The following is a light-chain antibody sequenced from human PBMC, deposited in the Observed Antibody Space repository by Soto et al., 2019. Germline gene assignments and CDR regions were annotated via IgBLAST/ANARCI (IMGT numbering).Light chain of an antibody. CDR2: GAS. J-gene: IGKJ1*01. CDR1: QSISNY. Sequence: DIQMTQSPSSLSASVGDRVTITCRASQSISNYLNWYQQKPGKAPKLLIYGASSLKSGVPSRFSGSGSGTDFTLTISGLQPDDFATYYCQQSYNTPPWTFGQGTKVEIK. CDR3: QQSYNTPPWT. V-gene: IGKV1-39*01.